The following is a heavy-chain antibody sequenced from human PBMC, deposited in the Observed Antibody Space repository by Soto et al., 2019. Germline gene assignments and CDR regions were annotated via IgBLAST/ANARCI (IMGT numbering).Heavy chain of an antibody. CDR3: AHRRVDYYYYGMDV. Sequence: SGPTLVNPTQTLTPTCTFSGFSLSTSGVGVGWIRQPPGKALEWLALIYWDDDKRYSPSLKSRLTITKDTSKNQVVLTMTNMDPVDTATYYGAHRRVDYYYYGMDVWGQGTTVTVSS. J-gene: IGHJ6*02. CDR2: IYWDDDK. D-gene: IGHD2-15*01. V-gene: IGHV2-5*02. CDR1: GFSLSTSGVG.